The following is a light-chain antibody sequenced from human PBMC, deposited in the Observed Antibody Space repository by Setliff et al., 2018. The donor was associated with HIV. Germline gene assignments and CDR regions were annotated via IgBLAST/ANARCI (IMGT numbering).Light chain of an antibody. CDR2: DVS. J-gene: IGLJ1*01. Sequence: QSVLTQPASVSGSPGQSITIPCTGTSSDLGGYNYVSWYQQHPGKAPKLMISDVSNRPSGVSNRFSGSKSGNTASLTISGLQAEDEADYYCSSYTSRTPLYVFGTGTKGTVL. CDR1: SSDLGGYNY. CDR3: SSYTSRTPLYV. V-gene: IGLV2-14*03.